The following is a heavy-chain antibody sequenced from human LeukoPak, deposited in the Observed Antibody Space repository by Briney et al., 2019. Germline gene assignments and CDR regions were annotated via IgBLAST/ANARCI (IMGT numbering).Heavy chain of an antibody. J-gene: IGHJ6*02. Sequence: PSETLSLTCTVSGGSISSYYWSWIRQPPGKGLEWIGYIYYSGSTYYNPSLKSRVTISVDTSKNQFSLKLSSVTAADTAVYYCARDSAYYYYYYGMDVWGQGTTVTVSS. V-gene: IGHV4-59*12. CDR2: IYYSGST. CDR1: GGSISSYY. CDR3: ARDSAYYYYYYGMDV.